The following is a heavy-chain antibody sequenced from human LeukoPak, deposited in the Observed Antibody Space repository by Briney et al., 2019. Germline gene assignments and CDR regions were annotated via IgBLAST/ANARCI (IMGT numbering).Heavy chain of an antibody. D-gene: IGHD3-22*01. CDR3: AKDKYESSAYYLDH. J-gene: IGHJ5*02. Sequence: GGSLRLSCAASGFTFSNYWMRWVRQAPGKGLEWVASIKQDGSQKYYVDSVKGRFTISRDSSKNSLYLHMNNLRTEDTAFYYCAKDKYESSAYYLDHWGQGALVTVSS. CDR1: GFTFSNYW. CDR2: IKQDGSQK. V-gene: IGHV3-7*05.